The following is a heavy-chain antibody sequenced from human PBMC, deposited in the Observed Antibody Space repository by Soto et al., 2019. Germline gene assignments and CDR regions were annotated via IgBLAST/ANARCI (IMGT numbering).Heavy chain of an antibody. V-gene: IGHV3-23*01. CDR3: AKDFVSDSSGFLPYLDY. D-gene: IGHD3-22*01. CDR2: ISGSGGST. CDR1: GFTFSSYA. Sequence: GGSLRLSCAASGFTFSSYAMSWVRQAPGKGLEWVSAISGSGGSTYYADSVKGRFTISRDNSKNTLYLQMNSLRAEDTAVYYCAKDFVSDSSGFLPYLDYGGQETLVTVSS. J-gene: IGHJ4*02.